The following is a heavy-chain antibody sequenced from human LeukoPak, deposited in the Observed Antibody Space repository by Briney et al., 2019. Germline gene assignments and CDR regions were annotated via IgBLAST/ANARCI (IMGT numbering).Heavy chain of an antibody. CDR3: ARASESYDYVWGSYRHYYFDY. V-gene: IGHV4-59*01. CDR1: GGSISSYY. J-gene: IGHJ4*02. CDR2: IYYSGST. Sequence: PSETLSLTCTVSGGSISSYYWSWIRQPPGKGLEWIGYIYYSGSTNYNPSLKSRVTISVDTSKNQFSLKLSSVTAADTAVYYCARASESYDYVWGSYRHYYFDYWGQGTLVTVSS. D-gene: IGHD3-16*02.